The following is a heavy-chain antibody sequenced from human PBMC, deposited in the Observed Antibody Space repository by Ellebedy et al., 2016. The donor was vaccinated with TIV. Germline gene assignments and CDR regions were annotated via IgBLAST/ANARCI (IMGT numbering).Heavy chain of an antibody. CDR2: ISYDGSNK. CDR3: ARHPIWFGEFN. CDR1: GFTFSSYA. J-gene: IGHJ4*02. D-gene: IGHD3-10*01. V-gene: IGHV3-30*01. Sequence: GESLKISCAASGFTFSSYAMHWVRQAPGKGLEWVAVISYDGSNKYYADSVKGRFTISRDNSKNTLYLQMNSLRAEDTAVYYCARHPIWFGEFNWGQGTLVTVSS.